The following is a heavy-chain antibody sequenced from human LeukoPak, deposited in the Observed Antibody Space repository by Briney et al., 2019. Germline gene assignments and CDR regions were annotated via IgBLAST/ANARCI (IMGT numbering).Heavy chain of an antibody. D-gene: IGHD3-9*01. CDR2: ISYDGSNK. CDR1: GFTFSSYA. CDR3: ARTLDILTTPDY. J-gene: IGHJ4*02. V-gene: IGHV3-30-3*01. Sequence: GGSLRLSCAASGFTFSSYAMHWVRQAPGKGLEWVAVISYDGSNKYYADSVKGRFTISRDNSKSTLYLQMNSLRAEDTAVYYCARTLDILTTPDYWGQGTLVTVSS.